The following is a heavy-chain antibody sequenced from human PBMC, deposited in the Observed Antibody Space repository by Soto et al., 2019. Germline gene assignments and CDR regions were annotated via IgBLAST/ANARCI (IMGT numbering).Heavy chain of an antibody. D-gene: IGHD4-17*01. CDR2: ISSSSSYI. CDR3: ARDGPKYGSKFDY. J-gene: IGHJ4*02. CDR1: GFTFSSYS. V-gene: IGHV3-21*01. Sequence: PGGSLRLSCAASGFTFSSYSMNWVRQAPGKGLEWVSSISSSSSYIYYADSVKGRFTISRDNAKNSLYLRMNSLRDEDTAVYYCARDGPKYGSKFDYWGQGTLVTVSS.